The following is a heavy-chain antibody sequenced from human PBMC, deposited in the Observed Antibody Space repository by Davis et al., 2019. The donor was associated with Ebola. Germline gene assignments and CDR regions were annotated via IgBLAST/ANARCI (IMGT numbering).Heavy chain of an antibody. CDR2: IYYSGIT. D-gene: IGHD5-18*01. CDR1: GCSIISSSSY. V-gene: IGHV4-39*07. Sequence: MPSETLSLTCTVSGCSIISSSSYWGWIRQPPRKGLEWIGSIYYSGITYYNPSLKSRVTISVDTSKNQFSLKLSSVTAADTAVYYCARVAHVDTAMLGLDYWGQGTLVTVSS. J-gene: IGHJ4*02. CDR3: ARVAHVDTAMLGLDY.